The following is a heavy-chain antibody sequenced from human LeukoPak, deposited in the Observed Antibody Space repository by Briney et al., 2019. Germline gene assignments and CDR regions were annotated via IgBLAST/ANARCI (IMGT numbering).Heavy chain of an antibody. CDR1: GFTFSNYT. CDR2: ISYDGSNK. D-gene: IGHD5-12*01. J-gene: IGHJ4*02. Sequence: GGSLRLSCAASGFTFSNYTMHWVRLAPGKGLEWVAVISYDGSNKYYADSVKGRFTISRDNSKNTLYLQMNSLRGEDTAVYYCARSEDIVATILNYFDYWGQGTLVTVSS. CDR3: ARSEDIVATILNYFDY. V-gene: IGHV3-30*04.